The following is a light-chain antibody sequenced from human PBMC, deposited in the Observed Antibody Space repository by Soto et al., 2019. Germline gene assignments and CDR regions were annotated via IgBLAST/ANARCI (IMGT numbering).Light chain of an antibody. V-gene: IGLV2-14*01. Sequence: QSALTQPASVSGSPGQSSTISCTGTSSDVGGYNYVSWYQQHPGKAPKLMIYDVSNRPSGVSNRFSGSKSGNTASLTISGLQAEDEADYYCRSYTSSSTLHVFGTGTKLTVL. CDR3: RSYTSSSTLHV. J-gene: IGLJ1*01. CDR1: SSDVGGYNY. CDR2: DVS.